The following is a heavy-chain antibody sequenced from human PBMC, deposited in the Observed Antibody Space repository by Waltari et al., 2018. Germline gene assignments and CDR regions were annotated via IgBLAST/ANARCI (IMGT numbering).Heavy chain of an antibody. CDR1: GFTFDDYA. CDR2: ISWNSGNI. Sequence: EVQLVESGGGLVQPGRSLRLSCAASGFTFDDYAMHWVRQAPGKGLEWVSGISWNSGNIGYADSVQGRFTISRDNAKNSLYLQVNSLRAEDTALYYCAKDMRRIAVAGTGGIFDFWGQGTLVTVSS. CDR3: AKDMRRIAVAGTGGIFDF. D-gene: IGHD6-19*01. V-gene: IGHV3-9*01. J-gene: IGHJ4*02.